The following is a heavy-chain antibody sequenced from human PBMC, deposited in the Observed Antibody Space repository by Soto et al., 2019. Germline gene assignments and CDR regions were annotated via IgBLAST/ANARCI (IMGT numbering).Heavy chain of an antibody. Sequence: VGSLRLSCAGSGFTMSTFAMTWVRQAPGKGMECVCGMTGSGGQIHYSDSVRGRFTISKDTSKNTLYLQMSSLRDEDTAMYYCAKDAIYNDGLWLMDSWGQGTLVTDSS. CDR3: AKDAIYNDGLWLMDS. J-gene: IGHJ5*02. V-gene: IGHV3-23*01. CDR1: GFTMSTFA. D-gene: IGHD2-21*01. CDR2: MTGSGGQI.